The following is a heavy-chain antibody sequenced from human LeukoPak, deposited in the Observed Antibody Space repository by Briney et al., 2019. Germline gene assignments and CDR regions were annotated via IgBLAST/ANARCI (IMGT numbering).Heavy chain of an antibody. CDR3: ARVEGGYCSGGSCYFWDGYYYYYGMDV. V-gene: IGHV1-3*01. CDR2: INAGNGNT. CDR1: GYTFTSYA. J-gene: IGHJ6*02. Sequence: ASVKVSCKASGYTFTSYAMHWVRQAPGQRLEWMGWINAGNGNTKYSQKFQGRVTITRDTSASTAYMELSSLRSEDTAVYYCARVEGGYCSGGSCYFWDGYYYYYGMDVWGQGTTVTVSS. D-gene: IGHD2-15*01.